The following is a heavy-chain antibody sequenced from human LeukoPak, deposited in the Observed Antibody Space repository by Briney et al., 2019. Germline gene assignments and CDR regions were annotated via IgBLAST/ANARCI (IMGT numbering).Heavy chain of an antibody. D-gene: IGHD1-26*01. CDR2: ISVSGDST. CDR3: AYGSGSLRHDAFDM. J-gene: IGHJ3*02. V-gene: IGHV3-23*01. Sequence: GGSLRLSCAASGLTISTYAMTWVRQAPGKGLEWVSSISVSGDSTYYADSVGGRFSIARDNSKNTLYLHMNSLRVEDTAVYYCAYGSGSLRHDAFDMWGQGTMVTVSS. CDR1: GLTISTYA.